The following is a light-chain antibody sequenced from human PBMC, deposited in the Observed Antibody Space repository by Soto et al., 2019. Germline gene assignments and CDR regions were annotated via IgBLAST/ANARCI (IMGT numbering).Light chain of an antibody. Sequence: DIQMAQSPSSLSASVGGRVTITCRASQTISTSLNWYQQKSGKAPKLLIYATSTLQSGVPSRFSGSGSGTDFTLTISSLQPEDSATYCCLQTYSSHHTFGQGTELEIK. V-gene: IGKV1-39*01. J-gene: IGKJ2*01. CDR2: ATS. CDR1: QTISTS. CDR3: LQTYSSHHT.